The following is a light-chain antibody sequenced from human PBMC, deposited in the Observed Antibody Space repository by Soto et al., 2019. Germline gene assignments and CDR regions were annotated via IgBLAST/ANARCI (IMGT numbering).Light chain of an antibody. V-gene: IGKV3-15*01. CDR2: ATS. Sequence: IVMTQSPATLSVSPGERATLSCRAGQSIDDKLAWYQQRPGQAPRLLIYATSTWVAGIPARFSGSGSVTEFTLTISALQSEDLGIYYCQQYKSWRTFGQGTKVEIK. CDR1: QSIDDK. J-gene: IGKJ1*01. CDR3: QQYKSWRT.